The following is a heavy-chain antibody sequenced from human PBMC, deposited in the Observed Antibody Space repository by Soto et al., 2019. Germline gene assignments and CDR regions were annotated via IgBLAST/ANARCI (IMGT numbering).Heavy chain of an antibody. CDR3: ARSPPRSEYQPASFDY. V-gene: IGHV1-69*02. D-gene: IGHD2-2*01. CDR2: IIPILGIA. Sequence: GASVKVSCKASGGTFGSYTISWVRQAPGQGLEWMGRIIPILGIANYAQKFQGRVTITADKSTSTAYMELSSLRSEDTAVYYCARSPPRSEYQPASFDYWGQGTLVTVSS. CDR1: GGTFGSYT. J-gene: IGHJ4*02.